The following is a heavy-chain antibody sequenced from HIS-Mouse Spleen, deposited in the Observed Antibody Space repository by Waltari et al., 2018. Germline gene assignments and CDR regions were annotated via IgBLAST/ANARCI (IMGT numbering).Heavy chain of an antibody. CDR2: IYYSGVT. CDR1: GGSISSSSYY. J-gene: IGHJ3*02. Sequence: QLQLQESGPGLVKPSETLSLTCTVSGGSISSSSYYWGWIRQPPGKGREWIGRIYYSGVTYYNPSRKSRVTISVDTSKNQFSLRLSSVTAADTAVYYCARRGNWEIYAFDIWGQGTMVTVSS. V-gene: IGHV4-39*01. D-gene: IGHD7-27*01. CDR3: ARRGNWEIYAFDI.